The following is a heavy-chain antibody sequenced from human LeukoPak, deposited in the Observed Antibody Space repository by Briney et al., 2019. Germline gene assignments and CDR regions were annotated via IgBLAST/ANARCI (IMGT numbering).Heavy chain of an antibody. CDR1: GFTFSDYY. CDR2: ISSSGSTI. V-gene: IGHV3-11*01. CDR3: ARRTIAAAGTGRAFDI. Sequence: GGSLRLSCAASGFTFSDYYMSWIRQAPGKGLEWVSYISSSGSTIYYADSVKGRFTISRDNAKNSLYLQMNSLRAEDTAVYYCARRTIAAAGTGRAFDIWGQGTMVTVSS. J-gene: IGHJ3*02. D-gene: IGHD6-13*01.